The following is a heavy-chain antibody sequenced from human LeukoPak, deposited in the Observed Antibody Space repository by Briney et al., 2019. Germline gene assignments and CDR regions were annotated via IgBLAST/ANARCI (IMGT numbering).Heavy chain of an antibody. J-gene: IGHJ4*02. D-gene: IGHD3-16*02. CDR1: GFTFSSYA. CDR2: ISGSSGST. CDR3: ATSPNYVWGSYRRDSYFDY. Sequence: PGGSLRLSCAAFGFTFSSYAMSWVRQAPGKGLEWVSAISGSSGSTYYADSVKGRFTISRDNSKNTLYLQMNSLRAEDTAVYYCATSPNYVWGSYRRDSYFDYWGQGTLVTVSS. V-gene: IGHV3-23*01.